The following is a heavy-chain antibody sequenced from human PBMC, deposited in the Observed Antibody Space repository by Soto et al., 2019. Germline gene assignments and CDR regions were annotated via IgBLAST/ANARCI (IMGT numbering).Heavy chain of an antibody. J-gene: IGHJ6*02. Sequence: SETLSLTCTVSAGSISSYYWSWIRQPPGKALEWIGYIYYSGSTNYNPSLKSRVTISVDTSKNQFSLKLSSVTAADTAVYYCASLLVRVDRPNTIDYYYYGMDVWGQGTTVTVSS. CDR2: IYYSGST. CDR1: AGSISSYY. D-gene: IGHD3-10*01. CDR3: ASLLVRVDRPNTIDYYYYGMDV. V-gene: IGHV4-59*08.